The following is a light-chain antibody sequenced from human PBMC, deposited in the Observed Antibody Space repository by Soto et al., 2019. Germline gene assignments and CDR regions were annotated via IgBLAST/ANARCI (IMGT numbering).Light chain of an antibody. V-gene: IGKV3-20*01. J-gene: IGKJ3*01. Sequence: EIVLTQSPGTLSLSPGDRATLSCRASQSVSSSYLAWYQQKPGQAPRLLIYGASSRSTGIPDRFSGSGSGTDFSLTSSRLEPEDVAVYYCQQYGSSLFTCGPGTKVDIK. CDR3: QQYGSSLFT. CDR1: QSVSSSY. CDR2: GAS.